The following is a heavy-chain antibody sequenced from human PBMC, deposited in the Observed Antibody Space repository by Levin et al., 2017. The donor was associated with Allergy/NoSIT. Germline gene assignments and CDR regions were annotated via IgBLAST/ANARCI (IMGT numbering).Heavy chain of an antibody. CDR2: ITWNSRTI. CDR3: ARDSARGDWSLYHFDQ. D-gene: IGHD1-1*01. CDR1: GFTFDDYA. Sequence: QAGGSLRLSCVASGFTFDDYAMHWVRQAPGKGLEWVSGITWNSRTIAYADSVKGRFTISRDNAGNSLYLQMNSLGPEDTALYYCARDSARGDWSLYHFDQWGQGTQVTVSS. V-gene: IGHV3-9*01. J-gene: IGHJ4*02.